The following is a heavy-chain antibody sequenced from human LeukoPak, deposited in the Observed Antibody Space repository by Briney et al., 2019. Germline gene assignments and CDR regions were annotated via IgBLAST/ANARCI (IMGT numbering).Heavy chain of an antibody. V-gene: IGHV3-48*03. CDR2: ITISGHTK. Sequence: GGSLRLSCAASGFDLSTYEMNWVRQAPGKGLEWIADITISGHTKNYADSVKGRFTISRDNARTSLYLQMNSLRVEDTGVYYCARGDPHADLWGQGTLVTVSS. CDR3: ARGDPHADL. J-gene: IGHJ5*02. CDR1: GFDLSTYE.